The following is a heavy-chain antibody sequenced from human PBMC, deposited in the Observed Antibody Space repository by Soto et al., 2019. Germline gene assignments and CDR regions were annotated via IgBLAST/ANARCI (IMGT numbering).Heavy chain of an antibody. D-gene: IGHD6-6*01. CDR3: ARGYSSSPVGAYYYYSYGMDV. CDR2: MNPNSGNT. Sequence: QVQLVQSGAEVKKPGASVKVFCKASGYTFTSYDINWVRQATGQGLEWMGWMNPNSGNTGYAQKFQGRVTMTRNTSISTAYMELSSLRSEDTAVYYCARGYSSSPVGAYYYYSYGMDVWGQGTTVSVSS. CDR1: GYTFTSYD. V-gene: IGHV1-8*01. J-gene: IGHJ6*02.